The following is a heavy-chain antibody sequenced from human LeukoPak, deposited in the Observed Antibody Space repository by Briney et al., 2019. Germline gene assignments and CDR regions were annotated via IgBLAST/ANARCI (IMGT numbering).Heavy chain of an antibody. CDR3: ARDRVQIWSYVGTFDH. Sequence: GRSLRLSCAASGFTFDDYAMHWVRQAPGKGPGWVGLISSDGSKINYANAVQGRFTISRDISKNTLYLQMNSLTADDTAVYYCARDRVQIWSYVGTFDHWGQGSLVTVSS. CDR2: ISSDGSKI. V-gene: IGHV3-30-3*01. J-gene: IGHJ4*02. CDR1: GFTFDDYA. D-gene: IGHD5-18*01.